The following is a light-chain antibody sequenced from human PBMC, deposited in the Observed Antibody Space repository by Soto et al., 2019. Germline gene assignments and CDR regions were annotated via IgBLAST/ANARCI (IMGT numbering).Light chain of an antibody. J-gene: IGLJ1*01. CDR3: SSYAGIYNYL. CDR1: SSDVGGYSY. V-gene: IGLV2-11*01. CDR2: DVT. Sequence: QSVLTQPHSVSGSPGQSVTISCTGTSSDVGGYSYVSWYQQHPGKAPQLIIYDVTVRPSGVPDRFSGSKSGNTASLTVSGLQAEDEADYYCSSYAGIYNYLFGTGTKVTVL.